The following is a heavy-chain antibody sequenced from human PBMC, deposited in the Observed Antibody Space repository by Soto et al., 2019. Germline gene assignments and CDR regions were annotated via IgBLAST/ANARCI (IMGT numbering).Heavy chain of an antibody. V-gene: IGHV4-30-4*01. CDR1: GGSISSGDYY. CDR2: IYYSGST. Sequence: QVQLQESGPGLVKPSQTLSLTCTVSGGSISSGDYYWSWIRQPPGKGLEWIGYIYYSGSTYYNPYLKSRVTISVDTSKNQFSLKLSSVTAADTAVYYCARVWWASHSSSWPYYYYGMDVWGQGTTVTVSS. CDR3: ARVWWASHSSSWPYYYYGMDV. J-gene: IGHJ6*02. D-gene: IGHD6-13*01.